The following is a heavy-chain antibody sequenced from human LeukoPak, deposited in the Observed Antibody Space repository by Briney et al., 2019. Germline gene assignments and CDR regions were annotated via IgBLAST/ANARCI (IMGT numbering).Heavy chain of an antibody. CDR2: ISAYNGST. CDR1: GYTFTSYG. V-gene: IGHV1-18*01. Sequence: ASVKVSCKASGYTFTSYGISWVRQAPGQGLEWMGWISAYNGSTNYAQKLQGRVTMTTDTSTSTAYMELRSLRSDDTAVYYCARDFPWDSSGYFNLVYWGQGTLVTVSS. J-gene: IGHJ4*02. CDR3: ARDFPWDSSGYFNLVY. D-gene: IGHD3-22*01.